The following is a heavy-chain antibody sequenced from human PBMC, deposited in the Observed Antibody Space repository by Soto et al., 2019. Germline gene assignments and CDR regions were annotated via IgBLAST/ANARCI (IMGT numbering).Heavy chain of an antibody. V-gene: IGHV1-18*01. CDR3: ARDVITMTVVIIHKWFDP. Sequence: SVKVSCKAFGYTFTTYGISWVRQAPGQGLEWMGWISAYNGKTNYAQKLQGRVTMTTDTSTSTAYMELRSLKSDDTAVYYCARDVITMTVVIIHKWFDPCG. J-gene: IGHJ5*02. CDR1: GYTFTTYG. D-gene: IGHD3-22*01. CDR2: ISAYNGKT.